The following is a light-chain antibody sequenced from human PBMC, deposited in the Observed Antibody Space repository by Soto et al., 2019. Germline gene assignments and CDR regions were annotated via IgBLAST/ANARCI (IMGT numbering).Light chain of an antibody. V-gene: IGKV3-15*01. CDR1: QSISSN. CDR3: HQYNNWPRT. Sequence: EIVMTQSPATLSVSPGERATLSCRASQSISSNLAWYQQNPGQAPRLLIYGASTRATGIPARFSGSGSGTEFTLTISSLQSEDFAIYYCHQYNNWPRTFGQGTKVDIK. J-gene: IGKJ1*01. CDR2: GAS.